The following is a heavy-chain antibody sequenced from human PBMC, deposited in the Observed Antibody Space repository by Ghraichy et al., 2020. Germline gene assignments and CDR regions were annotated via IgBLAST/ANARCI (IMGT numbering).Heavy chain of an antibody. J-gene: IGHJ5*02. CDR1: GYTFISHA. CDR2: INTNTGNP. D-gene: IGHD5-24*01. V-gene: IGHV7-4-1*02. Sequence: ASVKVSCKASGYTFISHAMHWVRQAPGQGLEWMGWINTNTGNPTYAQGFTGRFVFSLDTSVTTAYLQISSLKAEDTAVYYCARVRGSGDNNWFDPWGQGTLVTVSS. CDR3: ARVRGSGDNNWFDP.